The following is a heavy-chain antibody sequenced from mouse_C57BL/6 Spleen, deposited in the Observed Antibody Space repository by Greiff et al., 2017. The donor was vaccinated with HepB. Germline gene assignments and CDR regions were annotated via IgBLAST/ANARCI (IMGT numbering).Heavy chain of an antibody. D-gene: IGHD1-1*01. CDR2: INYDGSST. Sequence: EVKLVESEGGLVQPGSSMKLSCTASGFTFSDYYMAWVRQVPEKGLEWVANINYDGSSTYYLDSLKSRFIISRDNAKNNLYLQMSSLKYEDTATYYCARSITTVVATDYFDYWGQGTTLTVSS. CDR1: GFTFSDYY. J-gene: IGHJ2*01. V-gene: IGHV5-16*01. CDR3: ARSITTVVATDYFDY.